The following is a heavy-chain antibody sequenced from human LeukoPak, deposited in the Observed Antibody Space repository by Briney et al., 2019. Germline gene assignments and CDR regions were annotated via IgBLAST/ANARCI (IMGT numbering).Heavy chain of an antibody. J-gene: IGHJ4*02. CDR1: GFTFTSSA. V-gene: IGHV1-58*02. CDR2: IVVGSGNT. Sequence: SVKVSCKASGFTFTSSAMQWVRQARGQRLEWIGWIVVGSGNTNYAQKFQERVTITRDMSTSTAYMELRSLRSDDTAVYYCARARYYYDSSGYFLFDYWGQGTLVTVSS. D-gene: IGHD3-22*01. CDR3: ARARYYYDSSGYFLFDY.